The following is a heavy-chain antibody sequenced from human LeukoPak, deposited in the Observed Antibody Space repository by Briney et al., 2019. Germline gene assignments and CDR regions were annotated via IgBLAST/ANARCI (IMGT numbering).Heavy chain of an antibody. CDR3: ATLPETYYYGSGSSD. J-gene: IGHJ4*02. V-gene: IGHV3-23*01. D-gene: IGHD3-10*01. CDR2: ISGSGGST. Sequence: GGSLRLSCAASGFTFSSYAMSWVRQAPGKGLEWVSAISGSGGSTYYADSVKGRFAISRDNSKNTLYLQMNSLRAEDTAVYYCATLPETYYYGSGSSDWGQGTLVTVSS. CDR1: GFTFSSYA.